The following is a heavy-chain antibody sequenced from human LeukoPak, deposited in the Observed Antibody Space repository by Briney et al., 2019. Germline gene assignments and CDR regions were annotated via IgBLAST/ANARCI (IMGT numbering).Heavy chain of an antibody. CDR3: ARPRPGGGNSRCFDY. Sequence: SETLSLTCTVSGGSISSSSYYWGWIRQPPGKGLEWIGSIYYSGSTYYNPSLKSRVTISVDTSKNQFSLKLSSVTAADTAVYYCARPRPGGGNSRCFDYWGQGTLVTVSS. CDR2: IYYSGST. J-gene: IGHJ4*02. CDR1: GGSISSSSYY. V-gene: IGHV4-39*07. D-gene: IGHD4-23*01.